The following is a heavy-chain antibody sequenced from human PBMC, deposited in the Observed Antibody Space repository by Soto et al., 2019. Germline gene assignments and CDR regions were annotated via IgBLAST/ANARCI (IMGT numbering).Heavy chain of an antibody. CDR1: GYSFSTYW. V-gene: IGHV5-51*01. CDR2: IYPGDSDT. Sequence: GESLKISCKASGYSFSTYWIAWVRQRPGKGLDWMGIIYPGDSDTRYSPSFQGQVTISVDNSIDTAYLEWTTLRASDSAMYYCAKDRITGTTASDWFDPWGQGTLVTVSS. J-gene: IGHJ5*02. D-gene: IGHD1-7*01. CDR3: AKDRITGTTASDWFDP.